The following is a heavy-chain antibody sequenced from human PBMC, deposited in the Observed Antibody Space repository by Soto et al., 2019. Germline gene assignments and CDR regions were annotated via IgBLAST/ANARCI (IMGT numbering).Heavy chain of an antibody. CDR1: GFTFSSYA. Sequence: EVQLLESGGGLVQPGGSLRLSCAASGFTFSSYAMSWVRQAPGKGLEWVSAISGSGGSTYYADSVKGRFTISRDNSKNTLYLQMNSLRAEDTAVYYCAKDRFRIAAALYYDYYGMDVWGQGTTVTVSS. J-gene: IGHJ6*02. D-gene: IGHD6-13*01. CDR3: AKDRFRIAAALYYDYYGMDV. CDR2: ISGSGGST. V-gene: IGHV3-23*01.